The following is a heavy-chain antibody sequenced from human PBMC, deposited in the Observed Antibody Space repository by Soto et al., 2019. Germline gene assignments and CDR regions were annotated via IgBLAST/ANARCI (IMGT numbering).Heavy chain of an antibody. CDR1: GGTFSSYA. CDR2: IIPIFGTA. J-gene: IGHJ4*02. D-gene: IGHD3-10*01. V-gene: IGHV1-69*13. CDR3: AVAYYGSGSYWKPRFDY. Sequence: GASVKVSCKASGGTFSSYAISWVRQAPGQGLEWMGGIIPIFGTANYAQKFQGRVTITADESTSTAYMELSSLRSEDTAVYYCAVAYYGSGSYWKPRFDYWGQGTLVTVSS.